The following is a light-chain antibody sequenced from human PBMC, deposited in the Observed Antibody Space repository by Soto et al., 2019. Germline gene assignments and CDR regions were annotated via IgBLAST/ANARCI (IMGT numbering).Light chain of an antibody. CDR1: ESVRDS. Sequence: EVVMTQSPASLSVSPGERASLSCRASESVRDSLAWYHQRPGQPPRLLIYGASTRATGIPARFSGSGSGTEFTLTISSLQSADLGVYYCQRHNSWPLTFGQGTKVEIK. V-gene: IGKV3D-15*01. CDR2: GAS. CDR3: QRHNSWPLT. J-gene: IGKJ1*01.